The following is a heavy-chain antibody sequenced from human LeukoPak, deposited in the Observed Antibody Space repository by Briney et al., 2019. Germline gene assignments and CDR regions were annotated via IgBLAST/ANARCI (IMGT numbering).Heavy chain of an antibody. J-gene: IGHJ5*02. CDR1: GYTFTGYY. Sequence: ASVKVSCKASGYTFTGYYMHWVRQAPGQGLEWMGWINPKSGGTNYAQKFQGRVTMTRDTYISTAYMELSRLRSDDTAVYYCARDPVRITMVRENWFDPWGQGSLLTVPS. CDR3: ARDPVRITMVRENWFDP. D-gene: IGHD3-10*01. V-gene: IGHV1-2*02. CDR2: INPKSGGT.